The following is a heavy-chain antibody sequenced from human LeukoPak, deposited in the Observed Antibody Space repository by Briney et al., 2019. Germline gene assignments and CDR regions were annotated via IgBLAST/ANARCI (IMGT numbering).Heavy chain of an antibody. CDR1: GGTFSSYA. Sequence: SVNVSCKASGGTFSSYAISWVRQAPGQGLEWMGGIIPIFGTANYAQKFQGRVTITTDESTSTAYMELSSLRSEDTAVYYCARVGGNYFWFDPWGQGTLVTVSS. CDR2: IIPIFGTA. V-gene: IGHV1-69*05. J-gene: IGHJ5*02. CDR3: ARVGGNYFWFDP. D-gene: IGHD1-7*01.